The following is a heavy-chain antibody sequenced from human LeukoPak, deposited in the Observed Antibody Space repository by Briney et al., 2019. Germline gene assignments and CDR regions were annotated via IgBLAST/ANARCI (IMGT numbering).Heavy chain of an antibody. D-gene: IGHD2-2*01. CDR1: GFTFRMYA. V-gene: IGHV3-23*01. Sequence: GGSLRLSCAASGFTFRMYAMSWVRQAPGKGLEWVSSISGSGDNTYYADSVKGRFTISRDNSKNTLYLQMNSLRAEDTAVYYCAKDLGVGGYCSSTSCVGCAFDIWGQGTMVTVSS. J-gene: IGHJ3*02. CDR3: AKDLGVGGYCSSTSCVGCAFDI. CDR2: ISGSGDNT.